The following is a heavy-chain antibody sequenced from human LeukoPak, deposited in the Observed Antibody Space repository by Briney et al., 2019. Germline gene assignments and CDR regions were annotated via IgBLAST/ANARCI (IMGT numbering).Heavy chain of an antibody. Sequence: ASVKVSCKASGGTFSSYAISWVRQAPGRGLEWMGWISAYNGNTNYAQKLQGRVTMTTDTSTSTAYMELRSLRSDDTAVYYCARDLPVDAFDIWGQGTMVTVSS. V-gene: IGHV1-18*01. J-gene: IGHJ3*02. CDR2: ISAYNGNT. CDR3: ARDLPVDAFDI. CDR1: GGTFSSYA.